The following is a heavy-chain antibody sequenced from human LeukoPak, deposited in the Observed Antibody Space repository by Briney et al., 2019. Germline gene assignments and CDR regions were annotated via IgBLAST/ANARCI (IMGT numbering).Heavy chain of an antibody. Sequence: SETLSLTCAVSGGSISRSIYYWSWVRQPPGKGLEWIASIYYSGSTYYNPSVKSRVTISVDLSKNHLSLKLTSVTAADTAVYYCARSRRGGWFDPWGQGTLVTVSS. D-gene: IGHD3-16*01. CDR1: GGSISRSIYY. CDR2: IYYSGST. V-gene: IGHV4-39*02. J-gene: IGHJ5*02. CDR3: ARSRRGGWFDP.